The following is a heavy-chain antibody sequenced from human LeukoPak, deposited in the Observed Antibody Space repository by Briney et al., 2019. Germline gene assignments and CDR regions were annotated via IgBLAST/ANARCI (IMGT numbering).Heavy chain of an antibody. Sequence: PSQTLSLTCAVSGGSISSGGYSWSWIRQPPGKGLEWIGYIYHSGSTYYNPSLKSRVTISVDRSKNQFSLKLSSVTAADTAVHYCARDSGGLHYWGQGTLVTVSS. V-gene: IGHV4-30-2*01. CDR1: GGSISSGGYS. D-gene: IGHD1-26*01. CDR3: ARDSGGLHY. J-gene: IGHJ4*02. CDR2: IYHSGST.